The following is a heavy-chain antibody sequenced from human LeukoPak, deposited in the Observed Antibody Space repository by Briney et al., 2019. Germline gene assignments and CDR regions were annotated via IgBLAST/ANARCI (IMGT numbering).Heavy chain of an antibody. V-gene: IGHV1-2*02. J-gene: IGHJ4*02. CDR1: GYTFTGYY. Sequence: ASVKVSGKASGYTFTGYYMHWVRQAPGQGLEWMGWINPNSGGTNYAQKFQGRVTMTRDTSTSTVYMDLTSLRSDDTAVYYCGREADGGHHDYWGRGSLVTVSS. CDR2: INPNSGGT. CDR3: GREADGGHHDY. D-gene: IGHD2-15*01.